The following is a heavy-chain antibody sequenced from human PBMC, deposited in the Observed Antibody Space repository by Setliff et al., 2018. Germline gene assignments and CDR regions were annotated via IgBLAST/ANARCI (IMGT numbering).Heavy chain of an antibody. D-gene: IGHD6-13*01. CDR3: AESGRGAAAGPLHY. CDR1: GFTFSSSA. Sequence: GGSLRLSCAASGFTFSSSAMAWVRQAPGKGLEWVANINPDGSGKDYVGSVKGRFPISRDNSKNTLYLQMNSLRAEDTAVYYCAESGRGAAAGPLHYWGQGTLVTVSS. J-gene: IGHJ4*02. CDR2: INPDGSGK. V-gene: IGHV3-7*03.